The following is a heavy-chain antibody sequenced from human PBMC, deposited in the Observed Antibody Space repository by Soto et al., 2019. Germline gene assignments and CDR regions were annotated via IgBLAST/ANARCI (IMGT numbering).Heavy chain of an antibody. J-gene: IGHJ4*02. CDR1: GFSFSSYS. CDR2: ISSSSTYI. D-gene: IGHD6-6*01. Sequence: PGGSLRLSCAASGFSFSSYSVNWVRQSPGKGLEWVSSISSSSTYIYYAESVKGRFTISRDNAKNSLYLQLNSLRAEDTAVYYCARYDSSSFDYWGQGTLVTVSS. V-gene: IGHV3-21*01. CDR3: ARYDSSSFDY.